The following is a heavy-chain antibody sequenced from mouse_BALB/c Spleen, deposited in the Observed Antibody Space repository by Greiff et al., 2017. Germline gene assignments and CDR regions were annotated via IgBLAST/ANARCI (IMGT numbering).Heavy chain of an antibody. J-gene: IGHJ4*01. CDR3: VRGEMDY. CDR2: IRSKSNNYAT. Sequence: EVQLVETGGGLVQPKGSLKLSCAASGFTFNTNAMNWVRQAPGKGLEWVARIRSKSNNYATYYADSVKDRFTISRDDSQSMLYLQMNNLKTEDTAMYYCVRGEMDYWGQGTSVTVSS. V-gene: IGHV10S3*01. CDR1: GFTFNTNA.